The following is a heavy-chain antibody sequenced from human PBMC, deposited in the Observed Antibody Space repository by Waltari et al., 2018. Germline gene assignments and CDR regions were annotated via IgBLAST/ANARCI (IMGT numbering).Heavy chain of an antibody. CDR3: ARGVIQLWNHYYYGMDV. D-gene: IGHD5-18*01. V-gene: IGHV1-69*15. Sequence: QVQLVQSGAELKKPGSSVKVSCTASGRTFSSSAISGVLQAPGQGLEWMGRIIPIFGTANYAQKFQGRVTITADESTSTAYMELSSLRAEDTAVYYCARGVIQLWNHYYYGMDVWGQGTTVTVSS. CDR2: IIPIFGTA. CDR1: GRTFSSSA. J-gene: IGHJ6*02.